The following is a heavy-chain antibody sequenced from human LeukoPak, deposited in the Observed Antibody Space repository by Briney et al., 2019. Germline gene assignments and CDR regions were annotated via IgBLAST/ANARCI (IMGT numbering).Heavy chain of an antibody. CDR2: ISYDGSNK. Sequence: GGSLRLSCAASGFTFSSYSMHWVRQAPGKGLEWVAFISYDGSNKYYADSVKSRLTISRDNSKNTLYLQMNSLRAEDTAVYYCARGGYSGYDYSPLYYYYMDVWGKGTTVTVSS. CDR3: ARGGYSGYDYSPLYYYYMDV. CDR1: GFTFSSYS. V-gene: IGHV3-30*04. J-gene: IGHJ6*03. D-gene: IGHD5-12*01.